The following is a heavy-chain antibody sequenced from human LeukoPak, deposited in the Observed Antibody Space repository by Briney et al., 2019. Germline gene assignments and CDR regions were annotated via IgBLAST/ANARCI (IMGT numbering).Heavy chain of an antibody. Sequence: ASVKVSCKASGHTFTTYYVHLVRQAPGQGLKWMGVINPGDDGTNYPQRFQGRVTLTRDTSTSTVYMELSSLRSEDTAIYYCAKETPNTGWFDPWGQGTLVTVSS. CDR3: AKETPNTGWFDP. V-gene: IGHV1-46*01. CDR1: GHTFTTYY. D-gene: IGHD1-14*01. CDR2: INPGDDGT. J-gene: IGHJ5*02.